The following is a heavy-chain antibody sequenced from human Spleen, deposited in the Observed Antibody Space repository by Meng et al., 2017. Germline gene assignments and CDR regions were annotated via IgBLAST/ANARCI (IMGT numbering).Heavy chain of an antibody. CDR2: IYHSGST. CDR3: ARVICYYDSSSYYCDAFNI. Sequence: GSLRLSCAVSGYSISSGYYWGWIRQPPGKGLEWIGSIYHSGSTYYNPSLKSRVTISVDTSKNQFSLKLSSVTAADTAVYYCARVICYYDSSSYYCDAFNIWGQGTMVTVSS. V-gene: IGHV4-38-2*01. D-gene: IGHD3-22*01. CDR1: GYSISSGYY. J-gene: IGHJ3*02.